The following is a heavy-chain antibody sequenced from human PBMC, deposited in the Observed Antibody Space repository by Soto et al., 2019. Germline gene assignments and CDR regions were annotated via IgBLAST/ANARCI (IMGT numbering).Heavy chain of an antibody. CDR3: AKDRLSSRYNWNYGVFDY. CDR1: GFTFSSYG. J-gene: IGHJ4*02. D-gene: IGHD1-7*01. V-gene: IGHV3-30*18. Sequence: GGSLRLSCAASGFTFSSYGMHWVRQAPGKGLEWVAVISYDGSNKYYADSVKGRFTISRDNSKNTLYLQMNSLRAEDTAVYYCAKDRLSSRYNWNYGVFDYWGQGTLVTVSS. CDR2: ISYDGSNK.